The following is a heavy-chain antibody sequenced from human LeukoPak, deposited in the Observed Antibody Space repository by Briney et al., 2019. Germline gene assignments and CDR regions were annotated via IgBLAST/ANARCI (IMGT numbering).Heavy chain of an antibody. Sequence: SETLSLTCTVSGGSISSGGYYWSWIRQHPGKGLEWIGYIYYSGSTYYNPSLKSRVTISVDTSKNQFSLKLSSVTAADTAVYYCARHRRGYSGYDSGSGYYYYMDVWGKGTTVTVSS. CDR2: IYYSGST. D-gene: IGHD5-12*01. CDR3: ARHRRGYSGYDSGSGYYYYMDV. V-gene: IGHV4-31*03. CDR1: GGSISSGGYY. J-gene: IGHJ6*03.